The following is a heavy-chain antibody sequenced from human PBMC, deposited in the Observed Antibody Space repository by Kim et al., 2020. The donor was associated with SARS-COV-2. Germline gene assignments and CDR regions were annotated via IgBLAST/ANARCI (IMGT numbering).Heavy chain of an antibody. V-gene: IGHV3-48*03. D-gene: IGHD6-19*01. CDR1: GFTFSSYE. CDR3: ARDSFSVAAEFDY. Sequence: GGSLRLSCGASGFTFSSYEMNWVRQAPGKGLEWVSYISGSGSIIYYADSVRGRFSISRDNAKNSLYLQMNSLRAEDTAVYYCARDSFSVAAEFDYWGQGT. J-gene: IGHJ4*02. CDR2: ISGSGSII.